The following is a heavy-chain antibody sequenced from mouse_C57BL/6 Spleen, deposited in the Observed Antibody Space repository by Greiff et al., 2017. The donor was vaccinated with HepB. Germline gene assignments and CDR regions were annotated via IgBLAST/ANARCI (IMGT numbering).Heavy chain of an antibody. CDR3: ARDGIYYGNYGAMDY. J-gene: IGHJ4*01. V-gene: IGHV5-16*01. Sequence: EVQLVESEGGLVQPGSSMKLSCTASGFTFSDYYMAWVRQVPEKGLEWVANINYDGSSTYYLDSLKSRFIISRDNAKNILYLQMSSLKSEDTATYYCARDGIYYGNYGAMDYWGQGTSVTVSS. D-gene: IGHD2-1*01. CDR1: GFTFSDYY. CDR2: INYDGSST.